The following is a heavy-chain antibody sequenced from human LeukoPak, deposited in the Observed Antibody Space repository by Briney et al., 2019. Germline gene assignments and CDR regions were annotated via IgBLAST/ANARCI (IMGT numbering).Heavy chain of an antibody. CDR3: VHTVISNLWAFDM. CDR1: GLSLPTLKEG. CDR2: IYWDDDR. V-gene: IGHV2-5*02. J-gene: IGHJ3*02. Sequence: ECGPTLVNPTKTLTLTCTFSGLSLPTLKEGVGWMRQTSGKALEWLSLIYWDDDRRYSPSLRSRLTITKHTSKNQVVLTMANMDPLDTATYYCVHTVISNLWAFDMWGQGTMVTVSS. D-gene: IGHD1-14*01.